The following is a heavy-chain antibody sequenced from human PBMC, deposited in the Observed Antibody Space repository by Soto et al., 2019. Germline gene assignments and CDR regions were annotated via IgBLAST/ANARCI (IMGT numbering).Heavy chain of an antibody. J-gene: IGHJ3*02. CDR1: GFTLSSYE. CDR3: ARDSPTYYYDSSGYPDAFDI. V-gene: IGHV3-48*03. D-gene: IGHD3-22*01. CDR2: ISSSGSTI. Sequence: EVQLVESGGGLVQPGGSLRLSCAASGFTLSSYEMNWVRQAPGKGLEWVSYISSSGSTIYYADSVKGRFTISRDNAKNSLYLQMNSLRAEDTAVYYCARDSPTYYYDSSGYPDAFDIWGQGTMVTVSS.